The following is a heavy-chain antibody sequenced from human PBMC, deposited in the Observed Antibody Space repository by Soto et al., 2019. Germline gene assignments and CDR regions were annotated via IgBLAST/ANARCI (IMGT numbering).Heavy chain of an antibody. V-gene: IGHV3-23*01. D-gene: IGHD6-19*01. CDR1: EFTFSNYA. Sequence: GGSLRLSCAASEFTFSNYAMSWVRQAPGKGLEWVSAISYGGGTTYYADSVKGRFTISRDNSKNTLYLQMNSLRAEDTAVYYCAKDPVRSQWLPFYFDYWGQGTLVTVSS. CDR2: ISYGGGTT. J-gene: IGHJ4*02. CDR3: AKDPVRSQWLPFYFDY.